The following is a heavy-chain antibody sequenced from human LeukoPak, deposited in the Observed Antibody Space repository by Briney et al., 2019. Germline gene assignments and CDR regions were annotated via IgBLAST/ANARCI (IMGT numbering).Heavy chain of an antibody. J-gene: IGHJ4*02. V-gene: IGHV4-34*01. CDR1: GGSFSGYY. CDR3: ARVSGVSGY. Sequence: SETLSLTCAVYGGSFSGYYWSWIRQPPGKGLEWIGEINHSRSTNYNPSLKSRVTISVDTSKNQFSLKLSSVTAADTAVYYCARVSGVSGYWGQGTLVTVSS. D-gene: IGHD3-10*01. CDR2: INHSRST.